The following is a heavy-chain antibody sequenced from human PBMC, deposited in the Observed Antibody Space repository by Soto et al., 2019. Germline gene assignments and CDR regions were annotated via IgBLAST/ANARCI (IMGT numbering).Heavy chain of an antibody. Sequence: SQTLSLTCAISWGSVSSNTATWNWVRQSPSRGLEWLGRTYYRSNWNFDYALSVKSRITINPDTSKNQFSLQLNSLTPEDTAVYYCAGELDVHHGLGYWGPGTSVTVSS. CDR3: AGELDVHHGLGY. V-gene: IGHV6-1*01. CDR2: TYYRSNWNF. CDR1: WGSVSSNTAT. D-gene: IGHD6-19*01. J-gene: IGHJ4*02.